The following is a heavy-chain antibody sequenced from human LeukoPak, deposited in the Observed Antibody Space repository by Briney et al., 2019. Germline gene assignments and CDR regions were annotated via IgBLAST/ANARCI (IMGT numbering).Heavy chain of an antibody. CDR3: ARGGSSSSFHYYYYYMDV. CDR1: GGTFSSYA. Sequence: SVKVSCKASGGTFSSYAISWVRQAPGQGLEWMGGIIPIFGTANYAQKFQGRVTITTDESTSTAYMELSSLRSEDTAVYYCARGGSSSSFHYYYYYMDVWGKGTTVTVS. CDR2: IIPIFGTA. D-gene: IGHD6-6*01. V-gene: IGHV1-69*05. J-gene: IGHJ6*03.